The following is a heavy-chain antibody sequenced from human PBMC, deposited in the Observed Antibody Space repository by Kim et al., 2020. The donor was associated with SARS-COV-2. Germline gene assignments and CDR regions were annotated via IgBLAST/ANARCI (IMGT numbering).Heavy chain of an antibody. J-gene: IGHJ4*02. Sequence: SETLSLTCTVSGGSTSSRNYYWSWVRQPPGKGLEWIGSGSYGGPTYYNPSLKRRVTFSVDASTNQFSLKLTSVTAADRALYYCTRHMAEDGYNAKPIDSWGQGTLVTVSS. V-gene: IGHV4-39*01. CDR2: GSYGGPT. D-gene: IGHD5-12*01. CDR3: TRHMAEDGYNAKPIDS. CDR1: GGSTSSRNYY.